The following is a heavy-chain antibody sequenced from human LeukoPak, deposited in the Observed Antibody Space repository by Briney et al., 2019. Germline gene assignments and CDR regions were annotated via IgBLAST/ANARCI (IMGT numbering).Heavy chain of an antibody. Sequence: SETLSLTCTVSGGSMSPYYWSWIRQPPGKGLEWIGYFYTRGTTHYNPSLKSRVTMSVDTSNNQFLLNLSSVTAADTAVYYCARHGDFWGGRSWFDPWGQGTLVTVSS. CDR1: GGSMSPYY. D-gene: IGHD3-3*01. J-gene: IGHJ5*02. V-gene: IGHV4-4*09. CDR2: FYTRGTT. CDR3: ARHGDFWGGRSWFDP.